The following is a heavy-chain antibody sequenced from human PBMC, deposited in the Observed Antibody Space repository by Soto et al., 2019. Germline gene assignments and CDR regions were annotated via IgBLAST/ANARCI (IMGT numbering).Heavy chain of an antibody. V-gene: IGHV4-59*12. J-gene: IGHJ4*02. Sequence: SETLSLTCTVSGGSISSYYWSWIRQPPGKGLEWIGYIYYSGSTNYNPSLKSRVTISVDTSKNQFSLKLSSVTAADTAVYYCARGNLAAAPDYWGQGTLVTVSS. D-gene: IGHD6-13*01. CDR2: IYYSGST. CDR3: ARGNLAAAPDY. CDR1: GGSISSYY.